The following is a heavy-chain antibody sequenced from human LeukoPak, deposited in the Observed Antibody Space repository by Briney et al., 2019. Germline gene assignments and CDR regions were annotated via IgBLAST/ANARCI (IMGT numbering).Heavy chain of an antibody. CDR3: ARTGYSSGWYAL. CDR2: MSPNSGNT. V-gene: IGHV1-8*03. J-gene: IGHJ2*01. D-gene: IGHD6-19*01. Sequence: ASVKVSCKASGYTFTSYDINWVRQATGQGLEWMGWMSPNSGNTGYAQKFQGRVTITRNTSISTAYMELSSLRSEDTAVYYCARTGYSSGWYALWGRGTLVIVSS. CDR1: GYTFTSYD.